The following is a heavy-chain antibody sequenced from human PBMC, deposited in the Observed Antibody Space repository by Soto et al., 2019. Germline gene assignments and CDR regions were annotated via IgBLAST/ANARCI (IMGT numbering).Heavy chain of an antibody. V-gene: IGHV4-59*01. CDR1: GGSISSYY. CDR3: ARDSNWNDVYYYGMDV. D-gene: IGHD1-1*01. Sequence: SETLSLTCTVSGGSISSYYWSWIRQPPGKGLEWIGYIYYSGSTNYNPSLKSRVTISVDTSKNQFSLKLSSVTAADTAVYYCARDSNWNDVYYYGMDVWGQGSTVTVPS. CDR2: IYYSGST. J-gene: IGHJ6*02.